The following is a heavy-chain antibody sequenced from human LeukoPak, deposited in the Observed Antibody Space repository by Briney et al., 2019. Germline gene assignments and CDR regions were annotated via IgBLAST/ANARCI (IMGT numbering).Heavy chain of an antibody. J-gene: IGHJ4*02. CDR1: GFTFSYHW. V-gene: IGHV3-74*01. D-gene: IGHD3-22*01. Sequence: GGSLRLSCAASGFTFSYHWMRWVRQVPGKGLVWVSRIQNGGISTTYADSVKGRFTISRDNAKNTLYLQMISLRDEDTAVYYCAKGAAYSYDNGGLIDYSGQGTLVTVYS. CDR3: AKGAAYSYDNGGLIDY. CDR2: IQNGGIST.